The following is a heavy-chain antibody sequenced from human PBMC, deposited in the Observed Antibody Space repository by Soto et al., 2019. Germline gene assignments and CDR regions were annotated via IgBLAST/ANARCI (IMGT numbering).Heavy chain of an antibody. J-gene: IGHJ4*02. CDR1: GGTFSSYA. CDR3: AKDIGFQQHLFVFDN. CDR2: ILPIFTTA. D-gene: IGHD6-13*01. V-gene: IGHV1-69*13. Sequence: GASVKVSCKASGGTFSSYAFSWVRQAPGQGLEWMGGILPIFTTATYAPKFQDRVTITADESTSTVYMDLSSLRSEDTALYYCAKDIGFQQHLFVFDNWGQGTLVTVSS.